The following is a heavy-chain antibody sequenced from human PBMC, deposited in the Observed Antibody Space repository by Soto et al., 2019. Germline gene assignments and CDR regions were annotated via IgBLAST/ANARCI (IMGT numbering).Heavy chain of an antibody. J-gene: IGHJ6*02. Sequence: QVQLQESGPGLVKASQTLSLTCSVSGGSITNDDYYWTWIRQPPGKGLEWIGHIYYNGNTYYNPSLKSRLTLSLDTSQNQLSLHLTSVIAADSASYFCARATTVTSSFFYYGLDVWGQGTTVNVSS. CDR2: IYYNGNT. V-gene: IGHV4-30-4*08. CDR1: GGSITNDDYY. CDR3: ARATTVTSSFFYYGLDV. D-gene: IGHD4-17*01.